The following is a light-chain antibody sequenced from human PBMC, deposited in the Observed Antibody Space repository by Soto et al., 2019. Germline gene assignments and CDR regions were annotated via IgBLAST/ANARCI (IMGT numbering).Light chain of an antibody. CDR3: HQYGSSPLT. Sequence: EIVLTQSPGTLSLSPGERATLSCRASQSIRSRSLAWYQQKPGQAPRLLIYGGSSRATGIPDRFSGGGSGTDFSLTISRLETEDFSVYYCHQYGSSPLTFGGGTKVDIK. CDR2: GGS. CDR1: QSIRSRS. J-gene: IGKJ4*01. V-gene: IGKV3-20*01.